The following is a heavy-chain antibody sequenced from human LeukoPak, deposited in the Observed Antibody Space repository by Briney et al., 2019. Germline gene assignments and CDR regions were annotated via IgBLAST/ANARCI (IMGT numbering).Heavy chain of an antibody. D-gene: IGHD6-13*01. J-gene: IGHJ4*02. CDR1: GFTFSNYA. V-gene: IGHV3-23*01. CDR3: ARGWQQQQEIDY. Sequence: GGSLRLSCAASGFTFSNYAMSWVRQAPGKGLEWVSGLSSGGGSTYYADSVKGRFTISRHNSKNTLYLQMNSLRPEDTAVYYCARGWQQQQEIDYWGQGTLVTVSS. CDR2: LSSGGGST.